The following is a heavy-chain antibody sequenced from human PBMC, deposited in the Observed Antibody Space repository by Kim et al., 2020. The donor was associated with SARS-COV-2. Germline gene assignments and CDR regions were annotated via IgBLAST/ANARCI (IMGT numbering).Heavy chain of an antibody. V-gene: IGHV7-4-1*02. Sequence: ASVKVSCKASGYTFTSYAMNWVRQAPGQGLEWMGWINTNTGNPTYAQGFTGRFVFSLDTSVSTAYLQISSLKAEDTAVYYCARVYCSSTSCYADYWGQGTLVTVSS. CDR2: INTNTGNP. J-gene: IGHJ4*02. CDR1: GYTFTSYA. CDR3: ARVYCSSTSCYADY. D-gene: IGHD2-2*01.